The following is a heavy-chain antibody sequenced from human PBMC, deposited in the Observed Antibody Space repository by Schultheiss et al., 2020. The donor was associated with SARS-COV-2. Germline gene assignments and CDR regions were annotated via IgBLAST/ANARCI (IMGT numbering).Heavy chain of an antibody. CDR2: IYYSGST. Sequence: SETLSLTCTVSGGSISSSTYYWGLIRQLPGKGLEWIGSIYYSGSTYYNPSLKSRVTISVDTSKNQFSLKLSSVTAADTAVYYCARLEDSSSPLDYWAHGRLVNV. D-gene: IGHD6-13*01. J-gene: IGHJ4*01. CDR1: GGSISSSTYY. V-gene: IGHV4-39*07. CDR3: ARLEDSSSPLDY.